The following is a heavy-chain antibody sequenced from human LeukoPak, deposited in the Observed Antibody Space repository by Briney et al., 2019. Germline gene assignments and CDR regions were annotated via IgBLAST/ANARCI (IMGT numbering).Heavy chain of an antibody. CDR3: ATARNFRFEY. V-gene: IGHV3-74*01. D-gene: IGHD1-7*01. CDR2: MNGEGTTI. Sequence: MWVSRMNGEGTTIDYADSVKGRFTVSRDYAKNTLFLQMSNLRTEDTALYFCATARNFRFEYWGQGSLVIVSA. J-gene: IGHJ4*02.